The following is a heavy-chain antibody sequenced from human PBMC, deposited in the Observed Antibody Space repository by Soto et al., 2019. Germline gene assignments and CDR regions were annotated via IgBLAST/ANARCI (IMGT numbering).Heavy chain of an antibody. D-gene: IGHD4-17*01. CDR2: ISVYNGHT. CDR3: ARRGYYGDYSDY. V-gene: IGHV1-18*01. Sequence: QVQLVQSGAEVKKPGASVKVSCKASGYTFASYGLNWVRQAPGQGLEWMGWISVYNGHTDYAQRLQGRASMTTDTSTSTAYMELRSLRSDDTAVYYCARRGYYGDYSDYWGQGTLVTVSP. J-gene: IGHJ4*02. CDR1: GYTFASYG.